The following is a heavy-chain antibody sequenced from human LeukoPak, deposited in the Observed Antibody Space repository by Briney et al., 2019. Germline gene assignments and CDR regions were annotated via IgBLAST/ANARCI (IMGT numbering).Heavy chain of an antibody. CDR2: IYTSGST. CDR1: GGSISSGSYY. D-gene: IGHD2-2*01. CDR3: ARERGYCSSTSCYVEAARHDYYYYYMDV. V-gene: IGHV4-61*02. J-gene: IGHJ6*03. Sequence: SQTLSLTCTVSGGSISSGSYYWSWIRQPAGKGLEWIGRIYTSGSTHYNPSLKSRVTISVDTSKNQFSLKLSSVTAADTAVYYCARERGYCSSTSCYVEAARHDYYYYYMDVWGKGTTVTISS.